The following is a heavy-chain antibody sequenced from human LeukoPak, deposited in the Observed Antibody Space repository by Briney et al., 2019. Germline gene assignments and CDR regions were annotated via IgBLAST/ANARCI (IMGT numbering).Heavy chain of an antibody. V-gene: IGHV1-18*01. Sequence: WASVKVSCKASGYTFTSYGISWVRQAPGQGLEWMGWISAYNGNTNYAQKFQGRVTMTRDTSISTAYMELSRLRSDDTAVYYCARDRVYSSGWYGGSWFDPWGQGTLVTVSS. CDR2: ISAYNGNT. CDR1: GYTFTSYG. CDR3: ARDRVYSSGWYGGSWFDP. J-gene: IGHJ5*02. D-gene: IGHD6-19*01.